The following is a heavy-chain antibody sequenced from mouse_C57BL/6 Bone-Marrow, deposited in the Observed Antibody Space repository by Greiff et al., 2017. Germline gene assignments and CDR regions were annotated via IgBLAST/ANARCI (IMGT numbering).Heavy chain of an antibody. CDR3: ARKLPYDGSSYWYFDV. V-gene: IGHV1-18*01. CDR1: GYTFTDYN. Sequence: EVQLQESGPELVKPGASVKIPCQASGYTFTDYNLDWVKQSHGKSLEWIGVINPYNGGTIYNPKFKGKATLTVDKSSNTAYMELRSLTSEDTAVYYCARKLPYDGSSYWYFDVWGTGTTVTVSS. J-gene: IGHJ1*03. D-gene: IGHD1-1*01. CDR2: INPYNGGT.